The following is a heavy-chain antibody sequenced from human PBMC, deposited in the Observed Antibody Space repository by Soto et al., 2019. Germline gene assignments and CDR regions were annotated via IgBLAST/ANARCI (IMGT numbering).Heavy chain of an antibody. CDR1: GGTFSSYA. CDR2: IIPIFGTT. J-gene: IGHJ6*02. Sequence: QVQLVQSGAEVKKPGSSVTVSCKASGGTFSSYAVSWVRQAPGQGLEWMGGIIPIFGTTNYPLKFQGRVSLTADQSTRPAYMELRSLTSKATAVYYCARTSTSSLESSYYYAVDVWGQGTTVIVSS. D-gene: IGHD2-2*01. V-gene: IGHV1-69*12. CDR3: ARTSTSSLESSYYYAVDV.